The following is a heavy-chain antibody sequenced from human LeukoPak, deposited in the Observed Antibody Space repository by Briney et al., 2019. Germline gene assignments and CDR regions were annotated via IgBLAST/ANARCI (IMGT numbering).Heavy chain of an antibody. CDR1: GYTFTSYG. J-gene: IGHJ5*02. CDR3: ARDKGSGSYYNWFDP. V-gene: IGHV1-18*01. CDR2: ISAYNGNT. D-gene: IGHD3-10*01. Sequence: ASVKVSCKASGYTFTSYGISWVRQSPGQGLEWIGWISAYNGNTNYTQKLQGRVTMTTDTSTSTAYMELRSLRSDATAVYYCARDKGSGSYYNWFDPWGQGTLVTVSS.